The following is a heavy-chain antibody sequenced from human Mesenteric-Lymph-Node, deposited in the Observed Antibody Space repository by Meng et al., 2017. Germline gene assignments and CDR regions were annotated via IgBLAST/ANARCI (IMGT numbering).Heavy chain of an antibody. CDR1: GFTFSSYG. V-gene: IGHV3-33*01. CDR3: ARDWGNYGDYVDY. J-gene: IGHJ4*02. CDR2: IWYDGSNK. Sequence: GESLKISCAASGFTFSSYGMHWVRQAPGKGLEWVAVIWYDGSNKYYADSVKGRFTISRDNSKNTLYLQMNSLRAEDTAVYYCARDWGNYGDYVDYWGQGTLVTVSS. D-gene: IGHD4-17*01.